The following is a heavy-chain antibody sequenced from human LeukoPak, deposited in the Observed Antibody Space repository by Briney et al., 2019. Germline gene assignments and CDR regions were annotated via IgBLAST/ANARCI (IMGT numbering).Heavy chain of an antibody. V-gene: IGHV3-23*01. Sequence: GGSLRLSCAGSGFTFSSYAMSWVRQAPGKGLEWVSAISGSGGSTYYADSVKGRFTISRDNSKNTLYLQMNSLRAEDTAVYYCAKDGSPYDSSGYYYYYYYYMDVWGKGTTVTVSS. CDR3: AKDGSPYDSSGYYYYYYYYMDV. D-gene: IGHD3-22*01. CDR2: ISGSGGST. J-gene: IGHJ6*03. CDR1: GFTFSSYA.